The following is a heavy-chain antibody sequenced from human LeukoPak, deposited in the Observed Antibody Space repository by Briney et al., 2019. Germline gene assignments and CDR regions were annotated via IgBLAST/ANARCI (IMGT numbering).Heavy chain of an antibody. J-gene: IGHJ4*02. CDR1: GYTFTSYG. D-gene: IGHD6-19*01. V-gene: IGHV1-18*01. CDR2: ISAYNGNT. CDR3: SGDPLPYSSGCLDY. Sequence: ASVKVSCKASGYTFTSYGISWVRQAPGQGLEWMGWISAYNGNTNYAQKLQGRVTTTTDTSTSTAYMELRSLRSDDTAVYYCSGDPLPYSSGCLDYWGQGTLVTVSS.